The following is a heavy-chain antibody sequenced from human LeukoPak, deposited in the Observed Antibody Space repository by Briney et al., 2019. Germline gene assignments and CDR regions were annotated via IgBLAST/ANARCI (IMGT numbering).Heavy chain of an antibody. V-gene: IGHV3-23*01. CDR1: VFTFSSHG. CDR2: ISGSGGST. D-gene: IGHD3-10*01. Sequence: GGALRLSCSAPVFTFSSHGMHWVRQAPGKGLEWVSAISGSGGSTYYADSVKGRFTISRDNSKNTLYLQMNSLRAEVTAVYYCAKDLVPSMVRGVISEVYFDYWGQGTLVTVSS. J-gene: IGHJ4*02. CDR3: AKDLVPSMVRGVISEVYFDY.